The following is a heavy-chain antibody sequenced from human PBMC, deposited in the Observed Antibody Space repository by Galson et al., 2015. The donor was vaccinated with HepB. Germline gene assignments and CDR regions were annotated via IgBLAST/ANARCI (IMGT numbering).Heavy chain of an antibody. Sequence: SLRLSYAASGFSFSSYVMHWVRQAPGKGLEWVALISYDGSNKYYADSVKGRFAISRDNSNNTLYLQMNSLRAEDTAVYYCAKDHLGGIGNYWGQGTLVTVSS. J-gene: IGHJ4*02. CDR3: AKDHLGGIGNY. V-gene: IGHV3-30*18. CDR1: GFSFSSYV. CDR2: ISYDGSNK. D-gene: IGHD1-26*01.